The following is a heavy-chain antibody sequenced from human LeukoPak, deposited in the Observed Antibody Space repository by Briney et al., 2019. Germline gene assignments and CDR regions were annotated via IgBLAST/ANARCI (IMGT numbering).Heavy chain of an antibody. J-gene: IGHJ4*02. CDR1: GYTFTGYY. CDR2: MNPNSGNT. Sequence: ASVKVSCKASGYTFTGYYMHWVRQAPGQGLEWMGWMNPNSGNTGYAQKFQGRVTMTRNTSISTAYMELSSLRSEDTAVYYCARTLRITMVRGALGYWGQGTLVTVSS. CDR3: ARTLRITMVRGALGY. V-gene: IGHV1-8*02. D-gene: IGHD3-10*01.